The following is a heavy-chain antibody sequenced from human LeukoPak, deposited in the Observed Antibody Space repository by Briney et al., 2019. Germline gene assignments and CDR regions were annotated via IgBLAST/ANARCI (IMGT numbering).Heavy chain of an antibody. V-gene: IGHV3-64*01. CDR3: ARDVGPYGTYYFDY. Sequence: PGGSLRLSCAASGFTFSFYAMHWVRQAPGKGLEYVSTISSNGGSTYYANSVKGRFTISRDNSKNTLYLQMGSLRAEDMGVYYCARDVGPYGTYYFDYWGQGTLVTVSS. D-gene: IGHD2-8*01. J-gene: IGHJ4*02. CDR2: ISSNGGST. CDR1: GFTFSFYA.